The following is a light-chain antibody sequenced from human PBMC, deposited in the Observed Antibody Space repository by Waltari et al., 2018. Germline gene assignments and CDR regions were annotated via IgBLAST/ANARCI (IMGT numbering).Light chain of an antibody. Sequence: EIVLTQSPGTLSLSPGEGAALSCRASQTISSTSLTWYQQKPGQAPSLLIYGTSSRATGIPDRFSGSGSGTDFTLTIRRLDPEECAVYYCQQYDGSTVTFGGGTKVEVK. CDR3: QQYDGSTVT. CDR1: QTISSTS. J-gene: IGKJ4*01. V-gene: IGKV3-20*01. CDR2: GTS.